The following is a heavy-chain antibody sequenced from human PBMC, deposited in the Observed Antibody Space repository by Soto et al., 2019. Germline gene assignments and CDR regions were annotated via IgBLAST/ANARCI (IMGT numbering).Heavy chain of an antibody. CDR1: GFSLSTSGVG. CDR3: AHKGPEDWPLDY. J-gene: IGHJ4*02. CDR2: IYWDDSK. V-gene: IGHV2-5*02. Sequence: QITLKESGPTLVRPTQTLTLTCAFSGFSLSTSGVGVGWIRQPPGKALEWLAVIYWDDSKHYSPSLRSRLTINKDTSKNQVVLTMPNMDPMDTGTYYCAHKGPEDWPLDYWGQGTLVTVSS. D-gene: IGHD3-9*01.